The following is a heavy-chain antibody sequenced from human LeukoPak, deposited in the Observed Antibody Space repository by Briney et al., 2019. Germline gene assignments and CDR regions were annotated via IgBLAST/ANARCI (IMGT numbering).Heavy chain of an antibody. J-gene: IGHJ4*02. V-gene: IGHV3-21*01. CDR2: IDSSSSHI. Sequence: GGSLRLSCAASGFSFSSYAMNWVRQAPGKGLEWVASIDSSSSHIYYADSVKGRFTISRDNAKNSLYLQMDSLRAEDAAVYYCARTSGESTAALRAPFDYWGQGTLATVSS. D-gene: IGHD6-6*01. CDR1: GFSFSSYA. CDR3: ARTSGESTAALRAPFDY.